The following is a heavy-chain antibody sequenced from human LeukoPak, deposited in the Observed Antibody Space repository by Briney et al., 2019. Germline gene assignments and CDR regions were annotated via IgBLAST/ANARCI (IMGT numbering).Heavy chain of an antibody. CDR3: AGGFHFYSSSYYFDY. V-gene: IGHV4-38-2*02. CDR1: GYSISSGYY. J-gene: IGHJ4*02. Sequence: PSETLSLTCTVSGYSISSGYYWGWIGQPPGKGLGWIGSIYHSGSPYYNPSLKSRVTISVDTSKNQFSLKLSSVTAADTAVYYCAGGFHFYSSSYYFDYWGQGTLVTVSS. CDR2: IYHSGSP. D-gene: IGHD6-6*01.